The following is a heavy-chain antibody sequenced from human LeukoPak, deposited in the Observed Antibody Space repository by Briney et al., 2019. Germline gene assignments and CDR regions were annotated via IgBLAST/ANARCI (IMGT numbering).Heavy chain of an antibody. CDR1: GFIFSSHW. CDR2: ISGSGGST. CDR3: AKAVDVWGSYRPYYFDY. D-gene: IGHD3-16*02. V-gene: IGHV3-23*01. Sequence: GGSLRLSCATSGFIFSSHWMSWVRQAPGKGLEWVSAISGSGGSTYYADSVKGRFTISKDNSKNTLYLQMNSLRAEDTAVYYCAKAVDVWGSYRPYYFDYWGQGTLVTVSS. J-gene: IGHJ4*02.